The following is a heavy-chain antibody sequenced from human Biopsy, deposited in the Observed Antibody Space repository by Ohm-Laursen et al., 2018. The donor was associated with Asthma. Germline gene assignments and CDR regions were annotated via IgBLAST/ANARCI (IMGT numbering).Heavy chain of an antibody. Sequence: SLRLSCAASGFTFGDYCMSWVRQVPGQGLEWVANIKHDGSEKNHVDSLKGRFTISRDNAKNLLFLQMSSLRAEDTAVYYCTRREYSDSRISPLDLWGHGTMVTVSS. CDR3: TRREYSDSRISPLDL. CDR2: IKHDGSEK. CDR1: GFTFGDYC. J-gene: IGHJ3*01. V-gene: IGHV3-7*01. D-gene: IGHD3-22*01.